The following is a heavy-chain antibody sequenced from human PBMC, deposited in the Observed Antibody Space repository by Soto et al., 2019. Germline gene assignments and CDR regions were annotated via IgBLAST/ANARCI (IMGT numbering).Heavy chain of an antibody. V-gene: IGHV1-69*02. J-gene: IGHJ2*01. D-gene: IGHD1-26*01. CDR3: AKKLGPSAFDL. CDR2: ITPVLDLT. Sequence: QVQLVQSGAEVKKPGSSVKVSCKASGGTFTDYTITWLRQAPGQGLEWMGRITPVLDLTNYAQKFQGRVTITADKSTTTSYMELSGLTSEDTAVYYCAKKLGPSAFDLWGRGTLVTVSS. CDR1: GGTFTDYT.